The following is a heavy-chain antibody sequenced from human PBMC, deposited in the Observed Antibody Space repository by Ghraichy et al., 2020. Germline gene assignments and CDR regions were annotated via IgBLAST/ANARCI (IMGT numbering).Heavy chain of an antibody. CDR1: GGSISSYY. CDR2: IYYSGST. V-gene: IGHV4-59*01. J-gene: IGHJ4*02. Sequence: SETLSLTCTVSGGSISSYYWSWIRQPPGKGLEWIGYIYYSGSTNYNPSLKSRVTISVDTSKNQFSLKLSSVTAADTAVYYCARGITSPGGDSYPWDYFDYWGQGTLVTVSS. CDR3: ARGITSPGGDSYPWDYFDY. D-gene: IGHD2-21*02.